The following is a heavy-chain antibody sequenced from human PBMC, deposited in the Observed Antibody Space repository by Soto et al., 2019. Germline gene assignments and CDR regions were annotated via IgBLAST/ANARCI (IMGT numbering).Heavy chain of an antibody. Sequence: EVQLLESGGGLVQPGGSLRLSCAASGFTFSSFGMNWVRQAPGKGLEWVSSLSPNGGSTYYAESVKGRFTISRDNAKNTLFLQMDSLRAEDTAVYFCATSKDSTIFGVVIYYFDTWGQGALVTVSP. CDR1: GFTFSSFG. CDR2: LSPNGGST. V-gene: IGHV3-23*01. CDR3: ATSKDSTIFGVVIYYFDT. D-gene: IGHD3-3*01. J-gene: IGHJ4*02.